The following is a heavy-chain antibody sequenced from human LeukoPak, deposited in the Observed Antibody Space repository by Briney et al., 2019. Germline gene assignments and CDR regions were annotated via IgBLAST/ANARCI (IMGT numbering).Heavy chain of an antibody. D-gene: IGHD6-13*01. CDR2: IRYDGSNK. J-gene: IGHJ4*02. V-gene: IGHV3-30*02. CDR1: GFTFSSYG. CDR3: AKYIKAAAPYFDY. Sequence: GGSLRLSCAASGFTFSSYGMHWVRQAPGKGLEWVAFIRYDGSNKYYADSVKGRFTISRDNSKNTLYLQMNSLRAEDTAVYYCAKYIKAAAPYFDYWGQGTLVTASS.